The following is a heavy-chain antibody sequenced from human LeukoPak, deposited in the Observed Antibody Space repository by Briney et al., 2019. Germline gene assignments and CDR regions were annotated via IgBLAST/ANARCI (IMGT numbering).Heavy chain of an antibody. CDR3: ARNWYYYDSSGYYYVNAFDI. V-gene: IGHV4-59*08. Sequence: PSETLSLTCTVSGVSISSYYWSWIRQPPGKGLEWIGYIHYSGSTYYNPSLKSRVTISVDTSKNQFSLKLSSVTAADTAVYYCARNWYYYDSSGYYYVNAFDIWGQGTMVTVSS. J-gene: IGHJ3*02. D-gene: IGHD3-22*01. CDR2: IHYSGST. CDR1: GVSISSYY.